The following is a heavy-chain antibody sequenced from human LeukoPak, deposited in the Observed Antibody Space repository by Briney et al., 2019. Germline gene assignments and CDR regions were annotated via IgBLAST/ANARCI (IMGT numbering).Heavy chain of an antibody. D-gene: IGHD6-13*01. V-gene: IGHV3-30*02. CDR3: ATIAAAGDFDAFDI. Sequence: GGSLRLSCAASGFTFSSYGMHWVRQAPGKGLEWVAFIRYDGSNKYYADSMKGRFTISRDNSKNTLYLQMNSLRAEDTAVYYCATIAAAGDFDAFDIWGQGTMVTVSS. CDR1: GFTFSSYG. J-gene: IGHJ3*02. CDR2: IRYDGSNK.